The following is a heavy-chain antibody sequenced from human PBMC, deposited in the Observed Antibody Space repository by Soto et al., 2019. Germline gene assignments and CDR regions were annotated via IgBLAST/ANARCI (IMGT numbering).Heavy chain of an antibody. CDR1: GYTFTGYY. D-gene: IGHD4-17*01. CDR2: INPNSGGT. V-gene: IGHV1-2*04. CDR3: ARAGLTTSGPRTNIKY. J-gene: IGHJ4*02. Sequence: ASVKVSCKASGYTFTGYYMHWVRQAPGQGLEWMGWINPNSGGTNYAQKFQGWVTMTRDTSISPAYMELSRLRSDDTAVYYCARAGLTTSGPRTNIKYWGQGTLVTVSS.